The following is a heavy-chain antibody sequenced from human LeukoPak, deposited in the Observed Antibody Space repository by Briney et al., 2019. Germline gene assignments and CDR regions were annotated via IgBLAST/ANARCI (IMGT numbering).Heavy chain of an antibody. CDR2: IFYSGNI. J-gene: IGHJ6*03. D-gene: IGHD5-24*01. Sequence: YIFYSGNINYNPSLKSRVTISVDTSENQFSLKLSSVTAADTAVYYCARGRYNSFYYYMDVWGKGTTVTVSS. CDR3: ARGRYNSFYYYMDV. V-gene: IGHV4-59*09.